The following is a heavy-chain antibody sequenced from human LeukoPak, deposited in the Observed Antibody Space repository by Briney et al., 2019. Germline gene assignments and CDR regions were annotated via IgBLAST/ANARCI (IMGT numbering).Heavy chain of an antibody. D-gene: IGHD3-10*01. Sequence: ASVKVSCKASGYTFTSHGVSWVRQAPGQGLEWMGWISAYNGNTNYAQKLQGRVTMTTDTSTNTAYMELRSLRSDDTAVYYCARYLYYYGSGSYSWFDLWGQGTLVTVSS. CDR2: ISAYNGNT. V-gene: IGHV1-18*01. J-gene: IGHJ5*02. CDR3: ARYLYYYGSGSYSWFDL. CDR1: GYTFTSHG.